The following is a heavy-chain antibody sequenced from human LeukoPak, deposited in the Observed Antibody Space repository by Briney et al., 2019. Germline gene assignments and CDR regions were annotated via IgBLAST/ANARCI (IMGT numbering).Heavy chain of an antibody. V-gene: IGHV1-2*06. CDR3: ARGRTMAAGGANLDS. CDR2: INPNTGGT. D-gene: IGHD4/OR15-4a*01. Sequence: HGASVKVSCKSSGYTFTTYYIHWVRQAPGQGLEWMGRINPNTGGTHYAQKFQGSVTMTKDTPISTSYMELNSLTSDDTAVYFCARGRTMAAGGANLDSWGQGNLVTVSS. CDR1: GYTFTTYY. J-gene: IGHJ4*02.